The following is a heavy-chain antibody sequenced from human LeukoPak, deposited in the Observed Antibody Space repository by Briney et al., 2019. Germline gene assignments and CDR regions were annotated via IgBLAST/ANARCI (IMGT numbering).Heavy chain of an antibody. Sequence: GGSLRLSCAASGFTFSSYAMSWVRQAPGKGLEWVSAISGSGGSTYYADSVNGRFTISRDNSKNTLYMQMNSLRAEDTAVYYCASVYSGYDWDYDAFDIWGQGTMVTVSS. D-gene: IGHD5-12*01. CDR2: ISGSGGST. CDR1: GFTFSSYA. CDR3: ASVYSGYDWDYDAFDI. V-gene: IGHV3-23*01. J-gene: IGHJ3*02.